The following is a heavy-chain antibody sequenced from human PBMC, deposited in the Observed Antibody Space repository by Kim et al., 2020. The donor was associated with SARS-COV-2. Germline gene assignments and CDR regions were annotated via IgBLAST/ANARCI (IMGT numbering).Heavy chain of an antibody. CDR1: GFTFSSYA. D-gene: IGHD6-6*01. Sequence: GGSLRLSCAASGFTFSSYAMHWVRQAPGKGLEWVAVISYDGSNKYYADSVKGRFTISRDNSKNTLYLQMNSLRAEDTAVYYCARDLDEDSSSAYMDVWGQGTPVTVSS. J-gene: IGHJ6*03. CDR2: ISYDGSNK. CDR3: ARDLDEDSSSAYMDV. V-gene: IGHV3-30-3*01.